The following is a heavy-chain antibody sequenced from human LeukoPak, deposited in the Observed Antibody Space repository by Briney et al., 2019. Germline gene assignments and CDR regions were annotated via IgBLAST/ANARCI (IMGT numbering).Heavy chain of an antibody. Sequence: ASVKVSCKASGYTFTSYYMHWVRQAPGQGLEWMGIINPSGGSTSYAQKFQGRVTMTRDTSTSTVYMELSSLRSEDTAVYYCARVPIAGWIQLWAFDYWGQGTLVTVSS. D-gene: IGHD5-18*01. CDR3: ARVPIAGWIQLWAFDY. V-gene: IGHV1-46*01. CDR1: GYTFTSYY. CDR2: INPSGGST. J-gene: IGHJ4*02.